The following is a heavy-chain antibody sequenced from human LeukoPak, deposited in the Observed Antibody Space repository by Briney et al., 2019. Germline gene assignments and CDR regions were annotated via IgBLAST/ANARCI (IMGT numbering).Heavy chain of an antibody. V-gene: IGHV4-59*12. CDR1: GGSISIYY. CDR3: ARDNNISGYYFDY. J-gene: IGHJ4*02. Sequence: SETLSLTCTVSGGSISIYYWSWIRQPPGKGLEWIGYIYYSGNTNYNPSLKSRVTMSVDTSKNQFSLKLRSVTAADTAVYYCARDNNISGYYFDYWGQGTLVTVSS. CDR2: IYYSGNT. D-gene: IGHD3-10*01.